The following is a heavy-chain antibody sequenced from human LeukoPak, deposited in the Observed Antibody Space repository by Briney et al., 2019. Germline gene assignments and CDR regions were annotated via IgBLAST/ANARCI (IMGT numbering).Heavy chain of an antibody. CDR1: GYTFTSYG. CDR3: ARDLKRTVGATTASDY. Sequence: ASVKVSCKASGYTFTSYGISCVRQAPGQGLEGMGWISAYNGNTNYAQKFQGRVTITTDTSTSTGYMELRSLRSDDTAVYYCARDLKRTVGATTASDYWGQGTLVTVSS. V-gene: IGHV1-18*01. J-gene: IGHJ4*02. CDR2: ISAYNGNT. D-gene: IGHD1-26*01.